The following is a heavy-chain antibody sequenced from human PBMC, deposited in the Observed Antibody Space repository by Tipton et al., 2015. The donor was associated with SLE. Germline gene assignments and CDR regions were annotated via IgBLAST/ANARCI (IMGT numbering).Heavy chain of an antibody. CDR1: GFTFSSYA. J-gene: IGHJ3*02. D-gene: IGHD6-19*01. CDR3: ARASNSGWYAFDI. V-gene: IGHV3-NL1*01. Sequence: SLRLSCAASGFTFSSYAMHWVRQAPGKGLEWVAVIYSGGSTYYADSVKGRFTISRDNSKNTLYLQMNSLSTEDTAVYYCARASNSGWYAFDIWGQGTMVTVSS. CDR2: IYSGGST.